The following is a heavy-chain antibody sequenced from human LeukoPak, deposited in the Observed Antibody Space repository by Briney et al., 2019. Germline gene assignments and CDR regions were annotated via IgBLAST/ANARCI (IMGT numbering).Heavy chain of an antibody. V-gene: IGHV3-53*05. CDR1: GFTFGSEY. CDR3: ARREPNGYYLT. D-gene: IGHD3-22*01. CDR2: IYSDGIT. J-gene: IGHJ5*02. Sequence: PGGSLRLSCAASGFTFGSEYMIWVRQAPGKGLEWVSVIYSDGITTYYGASVKGRFTISRDNSKNTLFLQMNSLTAEDTAVYYCARREPNGYYLTWGQGTLVTVSS.